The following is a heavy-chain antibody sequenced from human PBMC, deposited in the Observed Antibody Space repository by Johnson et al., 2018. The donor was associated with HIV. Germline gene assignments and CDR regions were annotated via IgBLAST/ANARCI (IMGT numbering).Heavy chain of an antibody. CDR2: IKQDGSEK. J-gene: IGHJ3*02. Sequence: VQLVESGGGLVQPGGSLRLSCAASGFTFSSYWMSWVRQAPGKGLEWVANIKQDGSEKYYVDSVKGRFTISRDNAKNSLYLQMNSLRAEDTAVYYCARARIRDRGDAFDIWGQGTVVTVSS. D-gene: IGHD2-15*01. CDR3: ARARIRDRGDAFDI. V-gene: IGHV3-7*01. CDR1: GFTFSSYW.